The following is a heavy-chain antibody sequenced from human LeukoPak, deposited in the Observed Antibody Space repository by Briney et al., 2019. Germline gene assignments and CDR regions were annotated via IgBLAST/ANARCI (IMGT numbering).Heavy chain of an antibody. CDR2: IYYSGST. CDR3: ARDTVVPTQWFGEHDAFDI. D-gene: IGHD3-10*01. Sequence: SETLSLTCTVSGGSVSSGSYYWSWTRQPPGKGLGWIGYIYYSGSTNYNPSLKSRVTISVDTSKNQFSLKLSSVTAAVTAVYYCARDTVVPTQWFGEHDAFDIWGQGTMVTVSS. CDR1: GGSVSSGSYY. V-gene: IGHV4-61*01. J-gene: IGHJ3*02.